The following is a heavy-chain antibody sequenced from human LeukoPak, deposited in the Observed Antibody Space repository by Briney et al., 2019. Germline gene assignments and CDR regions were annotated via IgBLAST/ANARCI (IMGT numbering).Heavy chain of an antibody. CDR2: IRPSGDNT. V-gene: IGHV3-23*01. Sequence: PGGALRLSCAASGFTLSSYDMAWVRQAPGRGLEWVSSIRPSGDNTYYGDSVKGRFTISRDNSKNTVYLQMNNMRVDDTAIYYCARVAGWHWFDPWGQGTLVTVSS. CDR1: GFTLSSYD. J-gene: IGHJ5*02. CDR3: ARVAGWHWFDP. D-gene: IGHD6-19*01.